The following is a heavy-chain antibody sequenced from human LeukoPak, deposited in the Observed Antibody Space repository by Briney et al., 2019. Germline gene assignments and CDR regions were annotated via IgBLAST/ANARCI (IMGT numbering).Heavy chain of an antibody. CDR2: ISPAGGTT. Sequence: GSLRLSCAVSGFTFSSEAMGWVRQLPGGGLEWVSTISPAGGTTYYAESMKGRFTISRDNSKSTLYLQMNSLRVEDTAVYYCATGIVLRYFDWLLYPFDYWGQGTLVTVSS. CDR3: ATGIVLRYFDWLLYPFDY. D-gene: IGHD3-9*01. V-gene: IGHV3-23*01. J-gene: IGHJ4*02. CDR1: GFTFSSEA.